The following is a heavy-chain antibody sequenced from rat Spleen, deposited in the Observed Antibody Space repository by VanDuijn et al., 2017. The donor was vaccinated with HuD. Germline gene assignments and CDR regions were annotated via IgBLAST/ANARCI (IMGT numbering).Heavy chain of an antibody. CDR2: ISSDGFNT. Sequence: EVQLVETGGGLVQPGRSLKLSCVASGFTFSNYWMYWGRQAPGKGLEWVSSISSDGFNTYYPDSVKGRFTISRDNAENTVYLQMNTLRSEDTATYYCAVSGYGYWGQGASVTVSS. V-gene: IGHV5-58*01. CDR1: GFTFSNYW. CDR3: AVSGYGY. J-gene: IGHJ4*01. D-gene: IGHD4-3*01.